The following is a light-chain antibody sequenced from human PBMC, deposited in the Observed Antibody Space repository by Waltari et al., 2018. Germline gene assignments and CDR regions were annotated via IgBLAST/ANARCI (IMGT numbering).Light chain of an antibody. V-gene: IGKV1-17*01. CDR3: LQYNSHPYS. CDR1: QGIRTY. Sequence: DIQMTQSPSSLSASAGDTVTIACRASQGIRTYLNWYQQKPGKAPNRLIYSASILESGVPSRFSGSGSGTDFTLTISSLQPEDFATYYCLQYNSHPYSFGQGTKVEIK. J-gene: IGKJ2*03. CDR2: SAS.